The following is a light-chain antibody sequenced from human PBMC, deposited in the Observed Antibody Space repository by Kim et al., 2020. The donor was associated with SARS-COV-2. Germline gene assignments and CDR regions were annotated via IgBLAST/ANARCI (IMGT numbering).Light chain of an antibody. CDR2: GAS. CDR1: QSVSSN. V-gene: IGKV3-15*01. CDR3: HQYHNWPWT. J-gene: IGKJ1*01. Sequence: VSPGERATLSCRASQSVSSNLAWYQQEPGQTPRLLIYGASTRATGIPARFSGSGSGTEFTLTISSLQSEDFAVYYCHQYHNWPWTFGQGTKVDIK.